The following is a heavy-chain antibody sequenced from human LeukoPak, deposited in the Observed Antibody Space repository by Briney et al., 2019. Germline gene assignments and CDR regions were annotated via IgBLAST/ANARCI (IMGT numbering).Heavy chain of an antibody. D-gene: IGHD6-13*01. CDR2: MNPNSGNT. CDR1: GYTFTTYN. Sequence: ASVKVSCKASGYTFTTYNINWVRQATGQGLEWMGWMNPNSGNTGYAQKLQGRVTMTTDTSTSTAYMELRSLRSDDTAVYYCTRDLPYSSSWESIDYWGQGTLVTVSS. V-gene: IGHV1-8*02. CDR3: TRDLPYSSSWESIDY. J-gene: IGHJ4*02.